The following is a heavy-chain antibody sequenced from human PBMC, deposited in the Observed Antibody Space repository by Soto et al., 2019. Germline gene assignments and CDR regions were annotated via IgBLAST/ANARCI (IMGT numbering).Heavy chain of an antibody. Sequence: GGSLRLSCAASGFTFSNYAMSWARQAPGKGLEWVSTFTRSGNTYYADSVKGRFTISRDNSKNTLYLQMDSLRAEDTAVYYCAREFAPGSPNYDYWGLGTLVTVSS. J-gene: IGHJ4*02. CDR2: FTRSGNT. V-gene: IGHV3-23*01. CDR1: GFTFSNYA. CDR3: AREFAPGSPNYDY. D-gene: IGHD3-10*01.